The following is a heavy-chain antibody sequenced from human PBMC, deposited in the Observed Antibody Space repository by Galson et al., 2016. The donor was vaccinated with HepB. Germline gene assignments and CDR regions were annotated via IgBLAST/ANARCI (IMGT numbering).Heavy chain of an antibody. CDR3: ARGPRLFPEDS. J-gene: IGHJ5*01. CDR2: VYHDART. V-gene: IGHV4-30-2*01. CDR1: GGSIRSDYYS. Sequence: TLSLTCTVSGGSIRSDYYSWNWIRQTPGKGLEWIGYVYHDARTYYNPSLKSRVSISVDTSKNQFSLNLTSVTAADAAVYYCARGPRLFPEDSWGQGTLVSVSS. D-gene: IGHD1-14*01.